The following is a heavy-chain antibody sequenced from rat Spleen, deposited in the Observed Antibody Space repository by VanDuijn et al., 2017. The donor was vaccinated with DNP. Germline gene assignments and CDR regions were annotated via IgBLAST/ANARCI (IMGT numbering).Heavy chain of an antibody. J-gene: IGHJ2*01. Sequence: QVQLKESGPGLVQPSQTLSLTCTVSGFSLTSYGVSWVRQPPGKGLEWIGAIWSGGSTDYNSALKSRLSLGRDTSKSQVFLKMNSLQTEDTATYYCARGDYDGSYYSYYFDYWGQGVMVTVSS. D-gene: IGHD1-12*02. CDR2: IWSGGST. V-gene: IGHV2-4*01. CDR1: GFSLTSYG. CDR3: ARGDYDGSYYSYYFDY.